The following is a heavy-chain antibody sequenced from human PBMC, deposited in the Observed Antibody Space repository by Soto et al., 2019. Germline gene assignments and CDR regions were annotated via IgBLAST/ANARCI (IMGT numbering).Heavy chain of an antibody. CDR2: IFGGGSI. D-gene: IGHD2-2*01. CDR3: ARGGVVVPAATYYFDY. Sequence: EVQLVESGGGLIQPGGSLRLSCAASGFTVSSNYMTWVRQAPGKGLEWVSVIFGGGSIYHADSVKGRFTISRDNSKNTLYLQMSSLRAEDTVVYYCARGGVVVPAATYYFDYWGQGTLVTVSS. CDR1: GFTVSSNY. V-gene: IGHV3-53*01. J-gene: IGHJ4*02.